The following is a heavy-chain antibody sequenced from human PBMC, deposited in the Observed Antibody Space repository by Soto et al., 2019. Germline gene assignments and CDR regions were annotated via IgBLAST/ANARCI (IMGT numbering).Heavy chain of an antibody. Sequence: SETLSLTCTVSGGSISSGGYYWSWIRQHPGKGLEWIGYIYYSGSTYYNPSLKSRVTISVDTSKNQFSLKLSSVTAADTAVYYCARDHRRAAPTPYYYYYYMDVWGKGTTVTVSS. D-gene: IGHD6-25*01. J-gene: IGHJ6*03. CDR1: GGSISSGGYY. CDR2: IYYSGST. CDR3: ARDHRRAAPTPYYYYYYMDV. V-gene: IGHV4-31*03.